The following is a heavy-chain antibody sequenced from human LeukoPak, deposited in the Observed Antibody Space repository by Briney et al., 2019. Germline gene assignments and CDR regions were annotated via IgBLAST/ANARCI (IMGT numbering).Heavy chain of an antibody. Sequence: TSSETLSLTCAVYGGSFSGYYWSWIRQPPGKGLEWIGEINHSGSTNYNPSHKSRVTISVDTSKNQFSLKLSSGAAGGPAVYYCARGLRVTVGMFGGPRAYYFDYWGQGTLVTVSS. J-gene: IGHJ4*02. CDR2: INHSGST. CDR1: GGSFSGYY. CDR3: ARGLRVTVGMFGGPRAYYFDY. V-gene: IGHV4-34*01. D-gene: IGHD3-3*02.